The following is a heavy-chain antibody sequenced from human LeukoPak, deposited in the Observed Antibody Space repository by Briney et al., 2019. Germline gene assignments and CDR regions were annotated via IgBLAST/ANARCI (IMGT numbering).Heavy chain of an antibody. CDR1: GFTFDDYA. J-gene: IGHJ6*02. Sequence: GRSLRLSCAASGFTFDDYAMHWVRQAPGKGLEWVSGISWNSGSIGYADSVKGRFTISRDNAKNSLYLQMNSLRAEDTALYYCAKASIAHLYYYGMDVWGQGTTVTVSS. V-gene: IGHV3-9*01. CDR2: ISWNSGSI. CDR3: AKASIAHLYYYGMDV.